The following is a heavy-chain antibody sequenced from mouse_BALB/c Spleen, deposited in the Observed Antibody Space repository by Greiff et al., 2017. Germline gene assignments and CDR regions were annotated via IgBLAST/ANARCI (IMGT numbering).Heavy chain of an antibody. V-gene: IGHV1S135*01. CDR3: ARGEGSWFAY. CDR2: IDPYNGGT. CDR1: GYSFTGYN. Sequence: QLQESGPELGKPGASVKISCKASGYSFTGYNMYWVKQSHRKSLEWIGYIDPYNGGTSYNQKSKGKATLTVDKSSSTAYMHLNSLTSEDSAIYYCARGEGSWFAYWGQGTLVTVSA. J-gene: IGHJ3*01.